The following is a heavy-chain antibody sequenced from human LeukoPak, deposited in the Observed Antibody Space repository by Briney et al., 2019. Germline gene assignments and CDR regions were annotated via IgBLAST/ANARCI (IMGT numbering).Heavy chain of an antibody. Sequence: PGGSLTLSCAASGLTFSSYAWSWIRQPPGKGLEWVSAISGSGSSTYNAASVNGRFTIFGDNSNNTFFMQMNILSAEATAVYFCAATEQQLGDFDYWGQGTLVSVSS. CDR1: GLTFSSYA. CDR3: AATEQQLGDFDY. J-gene: IGHJ4*02. D-gene: IGHD6-13*01. V-gene: IGHV3-23*01. CDR2: ISGSGSST.